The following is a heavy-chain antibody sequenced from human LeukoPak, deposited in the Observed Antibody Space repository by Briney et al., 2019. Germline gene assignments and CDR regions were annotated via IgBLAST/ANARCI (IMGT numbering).Heavy chain of an antibody. V-gene: IGHV1-3*01. D-gene: IGHD3-16*01. J-gene: IGHJ5*02. CDR3: ARSETGSILGLENWFDP. CDR1: GYTFTSYA. CDR2: INAGNGNT. Sequence: ASVKVSCKASGYTFTSYAMHWVRQAPGQRLEWMGWINAGNGNTKYSQKFQGRVTITRDTSASTAYMELSRLRSDDTAVYYCARSETGSILGLENWFDPWGQGTLITVSS.